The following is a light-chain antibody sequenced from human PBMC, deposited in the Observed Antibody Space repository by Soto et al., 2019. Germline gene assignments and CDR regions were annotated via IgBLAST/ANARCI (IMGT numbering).Light chain of an antibody. V-gene: IGLV1-44*01. CDR3: AAWDGSLKEYV. CDR2: NND. CDR1: SSDIGSNT. Sequence: QSPLNQPASASGTPGQKFTISCSGPSSDIGSNTIHWYRQLPGWGPTLVVFNNDQPPSGVPDRISGSKSATSASLRISGLHSDDDEDYYCAAWDGSLKEYVFGTGTKVTVL. J-gene: IGLJ1*01.